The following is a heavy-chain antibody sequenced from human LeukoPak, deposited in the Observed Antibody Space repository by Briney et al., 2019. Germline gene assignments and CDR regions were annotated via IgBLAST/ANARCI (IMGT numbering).Heavy chain of an antibody. D-gene: IGHD5-12*01. CDR3: AREDIAGRVTTILPY. CDR1: GGSISGSSYY. CDR2: IYYSGST. Sequence: PSETLSLTCTVSGGSISGSSYYWGWIRQPPGKGLEWIGSIYYSGSTYYNPSLKSRVTISVDTSKNQFSLNMRSVTAADAGMYYCAREDIAGRVTTILPYWGQGTPVTVSS. V-gene: IGHV4-39*07. J-gene: IGHJ4*02.